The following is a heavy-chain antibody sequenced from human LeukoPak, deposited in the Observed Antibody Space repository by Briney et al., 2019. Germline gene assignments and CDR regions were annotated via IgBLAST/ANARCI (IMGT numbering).Heavy chain of an antibody. CDR2: IGIGGDT. J-gene: IGHJ6*02. CDR1: GFIFNDFD. Sequence: GGSLRLSCTAAGFIFNDFDFHWVRQRPGKGLDWVSAIGIGGDTHYSGSVKGRFTISRENAKNSLFLHMNNLRAGDTAVYYCARDRFGMDVWGRGTTVIVSS. V-gene: IGHV3-13*01. CDR3: ARDRFGMDV.